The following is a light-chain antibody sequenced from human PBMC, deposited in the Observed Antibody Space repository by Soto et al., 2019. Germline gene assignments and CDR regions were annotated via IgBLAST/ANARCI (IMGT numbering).Light chain of an antibody. J-gene: IGLJ3*02. CDR3: CSYATISTLV. CDR2: AVS. CDR1: NNDVASYNL. V-gene: IGLV2-23*02. Sequence: QSVLTQPASVSGSPGQSITISCTGTNNDVASYNLVSWYQHHPGEAPKLMIYAVSKRPSGVSNRFSGSKSGNTASLTISGLQAEDEAAYYCCSYATISTLVFGGGTKVTVL.